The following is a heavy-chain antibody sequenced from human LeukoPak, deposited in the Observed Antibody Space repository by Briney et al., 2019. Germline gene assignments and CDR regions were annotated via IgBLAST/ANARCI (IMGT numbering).Heavy chain of an antibody. Sequence: SETLSLTCTVSGGSISSSTYYWGWIRQPPGKGLEWIGTIYYSGSTYYNPSLQSRVTISVDTSKNQFSLKLSSVTAADTAVYYCARHGYSYGQNWFDPWGQGTLVTVSS. V-gene: IGHV4-39*01. J-gene: IGHJ5*02. CDR1: GGSISSSTYY. D-gene: IGHD5-18*01. CDR3: ARHGYSYGQNWFDP. CDR2: IYYSGST.